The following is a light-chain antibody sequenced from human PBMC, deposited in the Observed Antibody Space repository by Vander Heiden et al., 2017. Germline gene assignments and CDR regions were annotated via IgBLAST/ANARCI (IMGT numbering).Light chain of an antibody. CDR2: GAA. CDR1: RSISRN. CDR3: QQYNNWPPSWT. J-gene: IGKJ1*01. V-gene: IGKV3-15*01. Sequence: ELVMTQAQATLAVSPGERATLSCRASRSISRNLAWYQQKPGQAPRLLIYGAAARATGVTDRFSGSGSGTEFTLTISSLQSVDSAVYYCQQYNNWPPSWTFGQGTKVEV.